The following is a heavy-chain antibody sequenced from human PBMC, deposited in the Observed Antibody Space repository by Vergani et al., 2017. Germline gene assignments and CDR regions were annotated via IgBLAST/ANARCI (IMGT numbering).Heavy chain of an antibody. Sequence: QVQLQESGPGLVKPSQTLSLTCTVSGGSISSGGYYWSWIRQHPGKGLEWIGYIYYSGSTYYNPSLKSRVTISVDTSKSQFSLKLRSVTAADTAVYYCVRHEPIAVAGTWFDPWGQGTLVTVSS. CDR3: VRHEPIAVAGTWFDP. J-gene: IGHJ5*02. D-gene: IGHD6-19*01. V-gene: IGHV4-31*03. CDR1: GGSISSGGYY. CDR2: IYYSGST.